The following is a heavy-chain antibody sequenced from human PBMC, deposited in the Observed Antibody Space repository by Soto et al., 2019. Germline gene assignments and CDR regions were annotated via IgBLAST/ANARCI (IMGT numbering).Heavy chain of an antibody. CDR3: ARDMVGYSYGSGVDY. J-gene: IGHJ4*02. Sequence: LRLSFAASGFTFSSYGMHWVRQAPGKGLEWVAVIWYDGSNKYYADSVKGRFTISRDNSKNTLYLQMNSLRAEDTAVYYCARDMVGYSYGSGVDYWGQGTLVTVSS. V-gene: IGHV3-33*01. CDR2: IWYDGSNK. D-gene: IGHD5-18*01. CDR1: GFTFSSYG.